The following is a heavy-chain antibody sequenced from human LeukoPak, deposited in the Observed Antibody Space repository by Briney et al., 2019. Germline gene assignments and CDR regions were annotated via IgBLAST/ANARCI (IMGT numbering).Heavy chain of an antibody. CDR1: GGTFSSYA. CDR3: ARDYAPTLRYFDWSPRTACDY. CDR2: INTNTGNP. D-gene: IGHD3-9*01. J-gene: IGHJ4*02. Sequence: GASVKVSCKASGGTFSSYAISWVRQAPGQGLEWMGWINTNTGNPTYAQGFTGRFVFSLDTSVSTAYLQISSLKAEDTAVYYCARDYAPTLRYFDWSPRTACDYWGQGTLVTVSS. V-gene: IGHV7-4-1*02.